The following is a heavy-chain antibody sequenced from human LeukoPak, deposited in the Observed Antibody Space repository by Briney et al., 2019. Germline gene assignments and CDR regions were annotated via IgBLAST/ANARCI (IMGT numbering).Heavy chain of an antibody. CDR3: AKDQVYGFDY. V-gene: IGHV3-23*01. J-gene: IGHJ4*02. Sequence: GGSLRLSCAASGFTFGNYTMTWVRQAPGKGPEWVSSISGNGGTYYADSVKGRFTTSRDNSKNTLYLQMNSLRAEDTAVYYCAKDQVYGFDYWGQGTLVSVSS. CDR1: GFTFGNYT. D-gene: IGHD3-10*01. CDR2: ISGNGGT.